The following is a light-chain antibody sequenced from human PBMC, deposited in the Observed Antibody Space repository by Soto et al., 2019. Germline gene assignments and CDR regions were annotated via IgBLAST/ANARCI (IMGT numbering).Light chain of an antibody. CDR2: EVS. V-gene: IGLV2-14*01. Sequence: QSVLTQPASVSGSPGQSITISCTGTSSDVGGYDYVSWYQQHPGKAPKLIIYEVSNRPSGVSSRFSGSKSGNTASLTISGLQGEDEADYYCTSYTSNSTPYVSGTGTKVTVL. CDR3: TSYTSNSTPYV. CDR1: SSDVGGYDY. J-gene: IGLJ1*01.